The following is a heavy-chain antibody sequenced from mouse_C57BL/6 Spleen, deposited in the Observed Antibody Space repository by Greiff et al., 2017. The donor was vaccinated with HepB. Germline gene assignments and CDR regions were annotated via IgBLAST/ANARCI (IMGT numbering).Heavy chain of an antibody. J-gene: IGHJ4*01. Sequence: KLVESGGGLVQPGGSLKLSCAASGFTFSDYYMYWVRQTPEKRLEWVAYISNGGGSTYYPDTVKGRFTISRDNAKNTLYLQMSRLKSEDTAMYYCARNYDPSYYAMDYWGQGTSVTVSS. V-gene: IGHV5-12*01. CDR2: ISNGGGST. D-gene: IGHD2-4*01. CDR3: ARNYDPSYYAMDY. CDR1: GFTFSDYY.